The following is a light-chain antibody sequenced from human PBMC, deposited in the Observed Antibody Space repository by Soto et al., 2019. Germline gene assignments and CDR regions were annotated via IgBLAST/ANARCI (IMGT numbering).Light chain of an antibody. CDR1: QSISRY. CDR3: QQIYNAPLT. CDR2: AAS. V-gene: IGKV1-39*01. J-gene: IGKJ1*01. Sequence: DIQMTQSPSALSASVGDRVTITCRASQSISRYLNWYQQKPGKAPKLLIYAASSLQSGVPSRFSGSGSETALTLSISRLQPEDFATYFCQQIYNAPLTFGQGTKVDIK.